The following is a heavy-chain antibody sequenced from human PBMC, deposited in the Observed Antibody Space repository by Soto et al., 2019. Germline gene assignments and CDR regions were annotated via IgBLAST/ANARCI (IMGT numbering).Heavy chain of an antibody. J-gene: IGHJ4*02. CDR1: GFTFSSYA. V-gene: IGHV3-30-3*01. CDR2: ISYDGSNK. Sequence: GGSLRLSCAASGFTFSSYAMHWVRQAPGKGLEWVAVISYDGSNKYYADSVKGRFTISRDNSKNTLYLQMNSLRAEDTAVYYCARAHSFEGATDYWGQGTLVTVYS. CDR3: ARAHSFEGATDY. D-gene: IGHD1-26*01.